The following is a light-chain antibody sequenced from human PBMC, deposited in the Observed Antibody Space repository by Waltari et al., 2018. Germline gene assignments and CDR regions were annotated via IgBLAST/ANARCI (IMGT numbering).Light chain of an antibody. V-gene: IGKV3-15*01. CDR2: GAS. Sequence: EIVLTQSPATLSVSPGERATLSCRASQSVINNLAWYQQKPGQAPRLLIYGASRRTSDVPVRFSGSGSGTECTLTISSLRSGDSAMYYCHQYNTWPKTFGQGTKVEI. CDR3: HQYNTWPKT. J-gene: IGKJ1*01. CDR1: QSVINN.